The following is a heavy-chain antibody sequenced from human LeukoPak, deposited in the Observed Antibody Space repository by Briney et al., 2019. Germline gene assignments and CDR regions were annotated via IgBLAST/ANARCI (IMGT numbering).Heavy chain of an antibody. CDR3: AKDRYRDFDHFDH. CDR2: ISNDGSYK. J-gene: IGHJ4*02. V-gene: IGHV3-30*18. CDR1: GFSFSDYG. Sequence: GGSLRLSCAASGFSFSDYGMHWVRQAPGKGLEWVAVISNDGSYKYYADSLKGRFTISRDNSKNTLYLQMNSLRVEDTAVYYCAKDRYRDFDHFDHWGQGTLVTVSS. D-gene: IGHD5-12*01.